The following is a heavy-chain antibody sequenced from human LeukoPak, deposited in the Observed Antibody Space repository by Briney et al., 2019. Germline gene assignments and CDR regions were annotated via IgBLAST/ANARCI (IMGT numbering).Heavy chain of an antibody. D-gene: IGHD3-22*01. CDR2: IYYSGST. J-gene: IGHJ4*02. Sequence: PSETLSLTCTVSGGSISSYYWSWIRQPPGKGLEWIGYIYYSGSTNYNPSLKSRVTISVDTSKNQFSLKLSSVTAADTAVYYCARITYDSSGYGPLDYWGQGTLVTVSS. CDR3: ARITYDSSGYGPLDY. V-gene: IGHV4-59*08. CDR1: GGSISSYY.